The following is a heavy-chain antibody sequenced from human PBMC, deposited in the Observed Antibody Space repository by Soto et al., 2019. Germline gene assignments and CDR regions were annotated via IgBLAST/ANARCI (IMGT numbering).Heavy chain of an antibody. CDR2: ISSNGGST. Sequence: HPGGSLRLSCSASGFTFSSYAMHWVRQAPGKGLEYVSAISSNGGSTYYADSVKGRFTISRDNSKNTLYLQMSSLRAEDTAVYYCVKDIGGSSSGLMEYYFDYWGQGTLVTVSS. D-gene: IGHD6-6*01. J-gene: IGHJ4*02. CDR1: GFTFSSYA. CDR3: VKDIGGSSSGLMEYYFDY. V-gene: IGHV3-64D*08.